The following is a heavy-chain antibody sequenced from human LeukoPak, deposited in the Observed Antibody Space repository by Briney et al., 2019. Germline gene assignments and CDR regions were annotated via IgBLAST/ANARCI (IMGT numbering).Heavy chain of an antibody. CDR2: ISGSGGNT. J-gene: IGHJ3*02. CDR3: AKVPRFSYCSSTTCAYAFDI. D-gene: IGHD2-2*01. V-gene: IGHV3-23*01. Sequence: GGSLRLSCAASGFTFSSYAISWVRQAPGKGLEWISTISGSGGNTYHADSVKGRFTISRDNSKNTLYLQMNSLRAEDTAVYYCAKVPRFSYCSSTTCAYAFDIWGQGTMVTVSS. CDR1: GFTFSSYA.